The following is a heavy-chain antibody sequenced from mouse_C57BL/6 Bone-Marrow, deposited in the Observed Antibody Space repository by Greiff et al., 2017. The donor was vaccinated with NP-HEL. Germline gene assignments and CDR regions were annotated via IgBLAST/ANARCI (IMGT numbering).Heavy chain of an antibody. D-gene: IGHD2-3*01. CDR2: IDPNSGGT. V-gene: IGHV1-72*01. J-gene: IGHJ3*01. CDR1: GYTFTSYW. Sequence: VQLQQPGTELVKPGASVKLSCKASGYTFTSYWLHWVKQRPGRGLEWLGRIDPNSGGTKYNEKFKSKATLTVDKPSRTAYMQLSSLTSEDSAVYYCARSGMVKAWFAYWGQGALVTVSA. CDR3: ARSGMVKAWFAY.